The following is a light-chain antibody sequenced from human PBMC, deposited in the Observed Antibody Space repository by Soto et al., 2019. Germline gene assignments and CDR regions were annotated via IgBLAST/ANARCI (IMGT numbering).Light chain of an antibody. CDR2: GAS. V-gene: IGKV3-20*01. Sequence: EIVLTQSPGTLSLSPGERATLSCRASQSVSSSFLAWYQQKPGQAPRLLIYGASSRATGIPDRFSGSGSGTDFTLTISRLEPEDLAVYYCQQDGGSYTFGQGTKLEIK. CDR3: QQDGGSYT. J-gene: IGKJ2*01. CDR1: QSVSSSF.